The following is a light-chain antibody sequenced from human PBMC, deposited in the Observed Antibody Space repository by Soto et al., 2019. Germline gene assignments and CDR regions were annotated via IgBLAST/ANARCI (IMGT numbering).Light chain of an antibody. CDR3: SSYAGSNSFVV. CDR2: EVS. Sequence: QSVLTQSPSASGSPGQSVTISCTGTSSDVGGYNFVSWYQHHPGKAPKLMIYEVSKRPSGVPDRFSGSKSANTASLTVSGLQAEDEADYYCSSYAGSNSFVVFGGGTKLTVL. V-gene: IGLV2-8*01. J-gene: IGLJ3*02. CDR1: SSDVGGYNF.